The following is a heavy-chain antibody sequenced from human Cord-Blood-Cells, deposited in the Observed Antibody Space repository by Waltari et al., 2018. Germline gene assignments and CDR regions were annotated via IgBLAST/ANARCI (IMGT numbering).Heavy chain of an antibody. D-gene: IGHD1-26*01. CDR3: ARLGQWEPNGFDP. Sequence: GKGLEGSGYIYYSGSTNYNPALKSRVTISVETSKNQYSLKLSTVTAADTAVYYCARLGQWEPNGFDPWGQGTLVTVSS. J-gene: IGHJ5*02. CDR2: IYYSGST. V-gene: IGHV4-59*13.